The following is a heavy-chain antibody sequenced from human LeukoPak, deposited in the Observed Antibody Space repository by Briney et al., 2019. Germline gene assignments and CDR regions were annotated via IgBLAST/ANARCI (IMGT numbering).Heavy chain of an antibody. CDR3: ARDYGDYAPDY. D-gene: IGHD4-17*01. J-gene: IGHJ4*02. CDR2: ISSSSSTT. CDR1: GFTFSSCS. V-gene: IGHV3-48*04. Sequence: GGSLRLSCAASGFTFSSCSMNWVRQAPGKGLEWVSYISSSSSTTYYADSVKGRFTISRDNAKNSLYLQMNSLRAEDTAVYYCARDYGDYAPDYWGQGTLVTVSS.